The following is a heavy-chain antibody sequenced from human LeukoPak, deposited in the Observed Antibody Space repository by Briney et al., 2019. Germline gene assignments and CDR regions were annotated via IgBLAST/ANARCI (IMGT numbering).Heavy chain of an antibody. CDR1: GFTFSGYS. V-gene: IGHV3-21*01. Sequence: GGSLRLSCVASGFTFSGYSMNWVRQAPGKGLEWVSSISDSSSYRYYADSVKGRFTTSRDNAKNSLYQQMSSLRADDTAVYYCARWFCSGGSCYHDYWGQGTPVTVSS. CDR2: ISDSSSYR. J-gene: IGHJ4*02. CDR3: ARWFCSGGSCYHDY. D-gene: IGHD2-15*01.